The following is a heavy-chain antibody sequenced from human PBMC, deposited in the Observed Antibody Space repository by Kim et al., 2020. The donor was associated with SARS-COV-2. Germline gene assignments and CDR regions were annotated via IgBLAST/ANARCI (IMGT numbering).Heavy chain of an antibody. CDR2: INTNTGNP. Sequence: ASVKVSCKASGYTFTSYAMNWVRQAPGQGLEWMGWINTNTGNPTYAHGFTGRFVFSLDTSVSTAYLQISSLKAEDTAVYYCARDFWSGYPNYYYYYMDVWGKGTTVTVSS. J-gene: IGHJ6*03. D-gene: IGHD3-3*01. V-gene: IGHV7-4-1*02. CDR3: ARDFWSGYPNYYYYYMDV. CDR1: GYTFTSYA.